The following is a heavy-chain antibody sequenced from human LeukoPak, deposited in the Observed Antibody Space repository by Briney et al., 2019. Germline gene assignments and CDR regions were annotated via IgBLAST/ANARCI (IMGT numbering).Heavy chain of an antibody. Sequence: SVKVSCKASGGIFSSYAISWVRQAPGQGLEWMGGIIPIFGTANYAQKFQGRVTITADESTSTAYMELSSLRSEDTAVYYCAREGYYYGSGSPMGWFDPWGQGTLVTVSS. V-gene: IGHV1-69*13. D-gene: IGHD3-10*01. CDR3: AREGYYYGSGSPMGWFDP. J-gene: IGHJ5*02. CDR2: IIPIFGTA. CDR1: GGIFSSYA.